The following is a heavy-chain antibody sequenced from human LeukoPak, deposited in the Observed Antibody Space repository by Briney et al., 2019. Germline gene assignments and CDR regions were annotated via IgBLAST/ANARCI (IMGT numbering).Heavy chain of an antibody. V-gene: IGHV3-21*01. D-gene: IGHD3-3*01. Sequence: GGSLRLSCAASGFTFSSYSMNWVRQAPGKGLEWVSSISSSSSYIYYADSVKGRITISRDNAKNSLYLQMNSLRAEDTAVYYCATQPLGDFWSGYPDAFDIWGQGTMVTVSS. CDR1: GFTFSSYS. CDR3: ATQPLGDFWSGYPDAFDI. J-gene: IGHJ3*02. CDR2: ISSSSSYI.